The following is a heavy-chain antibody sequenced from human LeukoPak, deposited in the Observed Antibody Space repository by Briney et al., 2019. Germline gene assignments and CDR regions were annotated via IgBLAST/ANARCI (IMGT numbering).Heavy chain of an antibody. CDR3: TTLDCSSPTCNLNY. Sequence: PGGSLRLSCAASGLTFSSYSMNWVRQAPGKGLEWVGRLKSKAAGGTTDYAAPVKGRFTISRDDSKNTLYLQMNSLKTEDTAVYYCTTLDCSSPTCNLNYWGQGTLVTVSS. V-gene: IGHV3-15*01. CDR1: GLTFSSYS. J-gene: IGHJ4*02. D-gene: IGHD2-2*01. CDR2: LKSKAAGGTT.